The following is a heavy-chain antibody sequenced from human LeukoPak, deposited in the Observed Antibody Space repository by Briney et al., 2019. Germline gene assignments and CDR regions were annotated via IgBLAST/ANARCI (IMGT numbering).Heavy chain of an antibody. Sequence: GGSLRLSCAASGFTFSSYAMHWVRQAPGKGLEWVSGISWNSGSIGYADSVKGRFTISRDNAKNSLYLQMNSLRAEDTALYYCAATNAPDFWSGYLGYWGQGTLVTVSS. CDR1: GFTFSSYA. J-gene: IGHJ4*02. CDR2: ISWNSGSI. D-gene: IGHD3-3*01. V-gene: IGHV3-9*01. CDR3: AATNAPDFWSGYLGY.